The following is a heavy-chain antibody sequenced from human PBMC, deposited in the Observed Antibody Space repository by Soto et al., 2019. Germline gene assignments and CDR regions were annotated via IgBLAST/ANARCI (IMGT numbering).Heavy chain of an antibody. J-gene: IGHJ4*02. CDR1: GFTFSSYS. CDR3: ARVKWLRFRTVAVAGPFDY. D-gene: IGHD6-19*01. V-gene: IGHV3-21*01. CDR2: ISSSSSYI. Sequence: EVQLVESGGGLVKPGGSLRLSCAASGFTFSSYSMNWVRQAPGKGLEWVSSISSSSSYIYYADSAKGRFTISRDNAKNSLYLQMNSLRAEDTAVYYCARVKWLRFRTVAVAGPFDYWGQGTLVTVSS.